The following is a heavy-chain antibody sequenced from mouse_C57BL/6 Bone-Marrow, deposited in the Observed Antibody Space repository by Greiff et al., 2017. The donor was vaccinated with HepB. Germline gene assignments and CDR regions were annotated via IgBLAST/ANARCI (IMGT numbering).Heavy chain of an antibody. CDR3: ARGGLLPPFDY. CDR2: INPGSGGT. D-gene: IGHD1-1*01. V-gene: IGHV1-54*01. Sequence: VQLQQSGAELVRPGTSVKVSCKASGYAFTNYLIEWVKQRPGQGLEWIGVINPGSGGTNYNEKFKGKATLTADKSSSTAYMQLSSLTSEDSAVYFCARGGLLPPFDYWGQGTTLTVSS. CDR1: GYAFTNYL. J-gene: IGHJ2*01.